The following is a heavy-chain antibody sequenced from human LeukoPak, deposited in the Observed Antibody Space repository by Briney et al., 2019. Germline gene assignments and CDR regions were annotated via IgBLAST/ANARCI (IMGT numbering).Heavy chain of an antibody. Sequence: PGGSLRLSCAASGSTFSSYEMNWVRQAPGKGLEWVSYVSSSGSTIYYADSVKGRFTISRDNAKNSLYLQMNSLRAEDTAVYYCAREGDYGGNPGFDYWGQGTLVTVSS. CDR1: GSTFSSYE. CDR3: AREGDYGGNPGFDY. J-gene: IGHJ4*02. CDR2: VSSSGSTI. D-gene: IGHD4-23*01. V-gene: IGHV3-48*03.